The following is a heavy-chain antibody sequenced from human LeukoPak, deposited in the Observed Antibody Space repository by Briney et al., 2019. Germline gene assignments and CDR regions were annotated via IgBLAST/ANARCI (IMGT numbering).Heavy chain of an antibody. CDR2: VSGGGAYT. D-gene: IGHD2-8*01. Sequence: PGGSLRLSCVGSGFSFSSFAMSWVRQAPGKGLEWVSTVSGGGAYTYYADSVKGRFTVSRDDSKSMHFLQMNSLRPEDTALYFCAKRITVSAGCYLDSWGQGTLVTVYS. CDR1: GFSFSSFA. CDR3: AKRITVSAGCYLDS. J-gene: IGHJ4*02. V-gene: IGHV3-23*01.